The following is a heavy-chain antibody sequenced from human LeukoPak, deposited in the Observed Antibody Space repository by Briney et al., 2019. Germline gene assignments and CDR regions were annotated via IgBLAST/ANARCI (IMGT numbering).Heavy chain of an antibody. D-gene: IGHD6-6*01. CDR2: IRYDGSNK. V-gene: IGHV3-30*02. CDR1: GFTFNNYG. J-gene: IGHJ4*02. CDR3: TKDQGTSSWGY. Sequence: GGSLTLSRVASGFTFNNYGMHWVRQAPGKGLEWVAFIRYDGSNKYYADSVKGRFTISRDNSKNTLYLQMNSLRAEDTAVYYCTKDQGTSSWGYWGQGTLVTVSS.